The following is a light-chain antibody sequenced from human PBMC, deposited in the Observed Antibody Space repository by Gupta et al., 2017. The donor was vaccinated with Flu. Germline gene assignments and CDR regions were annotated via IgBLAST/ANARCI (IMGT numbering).Light chain of an antibody. CDR1: RTISSS. Sequence: PSSLSASVEGRVTITCRASRTISSSLNWYQQKPGQAPKLLIYSASSLQSGVPSRFSGSGSETDFTLTISKLQPEDFATFYCQQTYSIPATFGQGTKVEIK. CDR3: QQTYSIPAT. CDR2: SAS. V-gene: IGKV1-39*01. J-gene: IGKJ1*01.